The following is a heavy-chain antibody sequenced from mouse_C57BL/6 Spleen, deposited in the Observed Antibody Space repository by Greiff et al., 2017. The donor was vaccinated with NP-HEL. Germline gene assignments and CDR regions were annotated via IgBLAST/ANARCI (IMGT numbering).Heavy chain of an antibody. V-gene: IGHV10-1*01. Sequence: EVQVVESGGGLVQPKGSLKLSCAASGFSFNTYAMNWVRQAPGKGLEWVARIRSKSNNYATYYADSVKDRFTISRDDSESMLYLQMNNLKTEDTAMYYCVRPNWDHAMDYWGQGTSVTVSS. CDR3: VRPNWDHAMDY. J-gene: IGHJ4*01. D-gene: IGHD4-1*01. CDR1: GFSFNTYA. CDR2: IRSKSNNYAT.